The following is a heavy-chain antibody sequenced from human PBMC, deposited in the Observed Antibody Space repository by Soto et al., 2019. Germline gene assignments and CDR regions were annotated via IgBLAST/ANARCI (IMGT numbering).Heavy chain of an antibody. J-gene: IGHJ6*03. D-gene: IGHD3-3*01. Sequence: GESLKISCKGSGYSFTSYWIGWVRQMPGKGLEWMGIIYPGDSDTRYSPSFQGQVTISADKSISTAYLQWSSLKASDTAMYYCARLLQKTFYYYYYMDVWGKGTTVTVAS. V-gene: IGHV5-51*01. CDR2: IYPGDSDT. CDR3: ARLLQKTFYYYYYMDV. CDR1: GYSFTSYW.